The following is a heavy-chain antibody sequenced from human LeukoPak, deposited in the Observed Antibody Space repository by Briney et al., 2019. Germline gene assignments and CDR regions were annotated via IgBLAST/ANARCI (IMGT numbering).Heavy chain of an antibody. Sequence: GGSLRLSCAASGFTFDDYAMHWVRQAPGKGLEWVSGISWNSGSIGYADSVKGQFTISRDNAKNSLYLQMNSLRAEDTALYYCAKDTLSIAAHRGFDYWGQGTLVTVSS. CDR3: AKDTLSIAAHRGFDY. J-gene: IGHJ4*02. D-gene: IGHD6-6*01. V-gene: IGHV3-9*01. CDR1: GFTFDDYA. CDR2: ISWNSGSI.